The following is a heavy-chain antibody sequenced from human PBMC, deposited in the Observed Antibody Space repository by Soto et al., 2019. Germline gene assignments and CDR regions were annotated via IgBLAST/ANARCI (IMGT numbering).Heavy chain of an antibody. CDR2: ISYDGSNK. Sequence: GGSLRLSCAASGFTFSSYGMHWVRQAPGKGLEWVAVISYDGSNKYYADSVKGRFTISRDNSKNTLYLQMNSLRAEDTAVYYCARDDGYYDSSGPITVSDYWGQGTLVTVSS. D-gene: IGHD3-22*01. V-gene: IGHV3-30*03. CDR3: ARDDGYYDSSGPITVSDY. CDR1: GFTFSSYG. J-gene: IGHJ4*02.